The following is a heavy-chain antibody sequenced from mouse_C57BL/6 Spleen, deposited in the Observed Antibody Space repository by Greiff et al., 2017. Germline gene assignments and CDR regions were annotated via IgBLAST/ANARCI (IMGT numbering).Heavy chain of an antibody. CDR2: IWRGGST. CDR3: AKSYGEDDYDGGAY. Sequence: QVQLQQSGPGLVQPSQSLSITCTVSGFSLTSYGVHWVRQSPGKGLEWLGVIWRGGSTDYNAAFMSRLSITKDNSKGQVFFKMNSLQADDTAIYYCAKSYGEDDYDGGAYWGQGTLVTVSA. CDR1: GFSLTSYG. J-gene: IGHJ3*01. V-gene: IGHV2-5*01. D-gene: IGHD2-4*01.